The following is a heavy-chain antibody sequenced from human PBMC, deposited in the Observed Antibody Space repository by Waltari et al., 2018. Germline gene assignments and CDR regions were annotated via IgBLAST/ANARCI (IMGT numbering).Heavy chain of an antibody. D-gene: IGHD7-27*01. CDR3: ARGSGVDY. CDR1: GFTFSTYV. J-gene: IGHJ4*02. V-gene: IGHV3-23*01. CDR2: ISDGGGII. Sequence: EVKLLESGGGLVQPGGYLRLSCAAPGFTFSTYVRNWVRQAPGKGLEWVSSISDGGGIINYADSVKGRFTISRDNSKNTVYLQMKSLRAEDTAVYYCARGSGVDYWGQGTLVTISS.